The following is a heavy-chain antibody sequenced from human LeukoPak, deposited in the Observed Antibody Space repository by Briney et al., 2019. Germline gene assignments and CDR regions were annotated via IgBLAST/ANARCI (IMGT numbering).Heavy chain of an antibody. J-gene: IGHJ4*01. D-gene: IGHD6-13*01. CDR1: GFTFTDYW. CDR3: ARDGTAAGLYFDL. CDR2: ISQDGSEK. V-gene: IGHV3-7*01. Sequence: GGSLRLSCEVSGFTFTDYWMNWVRQAPGKGTEWVASISQDGSEKTYVDSVKGRFTISRDNTKNSLSLQLNGLGVEDRAVDYCARDGTAAGLYFDLWGQGTLVTVSS.